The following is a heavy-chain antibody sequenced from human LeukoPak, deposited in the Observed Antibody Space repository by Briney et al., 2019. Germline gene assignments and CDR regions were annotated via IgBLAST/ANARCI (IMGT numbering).Heavy chain of an antibody. CDR3: ARDRQTSNWNYRTPGNNWFDP. CDR2: IYYSGST. V-gene: IGHV4-31*03. Sequence: SQTLSLTCTVSGGSISSGGYYWSWIRQHPGKGLEWVGYIYYSGSTYYNPSLKSRVTISVDTSKNQFSLKLSSVTAADTAVYYCARDRQTSNWNYRTPGNNWFDPWGQGTLVTVSS. CDR1: GGSISSGGYY. D-gene: IGHD1-7*01. J-gene: IGHJ5*02.